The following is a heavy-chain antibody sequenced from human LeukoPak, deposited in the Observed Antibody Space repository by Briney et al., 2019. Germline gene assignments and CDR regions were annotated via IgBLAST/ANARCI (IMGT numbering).Heavy chain of an antibody. Sequence: GGSLRLSCVFSGFTFSNYWMSWVRQAPGKGLEWVANIKQDESEKHYVDSVKGRFTISRDNAKNSLYLQMNSLRAEDTAVYYCARDSARIAEDYFDYWGQGNLVTVSS. CDR2: IKQDESEK. CDR1: GFTFSNYW. J-gene: IGHJ4*02. V-gene: IGHV3-7*03. D-gene: IGHD6-13*01. CDR3: ARDSARIAEDYFDY.